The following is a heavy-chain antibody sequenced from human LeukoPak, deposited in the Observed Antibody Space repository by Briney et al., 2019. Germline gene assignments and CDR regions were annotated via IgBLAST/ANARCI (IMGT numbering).Heavy chain of an antibody. CDR3: VSQYDSSGYLVGFDY. D-gene: IGHD3-22*01. Sequence: KPSETLSLTCTVSGGSISSGSYYWGWIRQPPEKGLEWIGSIYYSGTTYYNPSLKSRVTMSVDTSKNQFSLKLTSVTAADTALYYCVSQYDSSGYLVGFDYWGQGTLVTVSS. CDR2: IYYSGTT. J-gene: IGHJ4*02. CDR1: GGSISSGSYY. V-gene: IGHV4-39*01.